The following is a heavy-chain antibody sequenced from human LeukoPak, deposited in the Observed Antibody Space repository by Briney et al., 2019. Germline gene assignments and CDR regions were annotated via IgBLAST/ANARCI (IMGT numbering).Heavy chain of an antibody. CDR3: ASRLGGFDY. V-gene: IGHV4-38-2*01. Sequence: SETLSLTCAVSGYSISSGYYWGWIRQPPGKGLEWIGSIYHSGSTYYNPSLKSRVTISVDTSKNQFSLKLSSVTAADPAVYYCASRLGGFDYWGQGTLVTVSS. CDR1: GYSISSGYY. CDR2: IYHSGST. J-gene: IGHJ4*02. D-gene: IGHD3-16*01.